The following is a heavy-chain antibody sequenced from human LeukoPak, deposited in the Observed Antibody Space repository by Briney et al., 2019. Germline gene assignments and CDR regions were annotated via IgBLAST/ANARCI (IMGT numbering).Heavy chain of an antibody. J-gene: IGHJ6*03. CDR1: GYTFTSYY. V-gene: IGHV1-46*01. CDR3: ARGWLNTARSWDYMDV. D-gene: IGHD5-18*01. Sequence: ASEKVSCKASGYTFTSYYMHWVRQAPGQGLEWMGIINPSGGSTSYAQKFQGRVTMTRDTSTSTVYMELSSLRSEDTAVYYCARGWLNTARSWDYMDVWGKGTTVTVSS. CDR2: INPSGGST.